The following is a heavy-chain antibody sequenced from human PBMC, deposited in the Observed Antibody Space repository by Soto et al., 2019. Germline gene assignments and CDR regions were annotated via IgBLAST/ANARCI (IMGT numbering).Heavy chain of an antibody. CDR3: ARERAIAATGIFYS. CDR2: TSFDGKNT. CDR1: GFTFSNFA. D-gene: IGHD6-13*01. J-gene: IGHJ5*01. V-gene: IGHV3-30*04. Sequence: LRLSCAASGFTFSNFAMHWVRQAPGKGLEWVAATSFDGKNTDYADSVKGRFTISRDNSKKTLFLQMNSLRPEDTAVYYCARERAIAATGIFYSWGQGTLVTVSS.